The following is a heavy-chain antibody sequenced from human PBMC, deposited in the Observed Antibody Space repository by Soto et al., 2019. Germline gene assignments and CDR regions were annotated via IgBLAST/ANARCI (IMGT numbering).Heavy chain of an antibody. V-gene: IGHV4-30-2*01. J-gene: IGHJ4*02. D-gene: IGHD6-13*01. CDR3: ARAPPTGLGSWGYFDY. Sequence: SETLSLTCAVSGGSISSGGYSWSWIRQPPGKGLEWIGYIYHSGSTYYNPSLKSRVTISVDRSKNQFSLKLSSVTAADTAVYYCARAPPTGLGSWGYFDYWGQGTLVTVSS. CDR2: IYHSGST. CDR1: GGSISSGGYS.